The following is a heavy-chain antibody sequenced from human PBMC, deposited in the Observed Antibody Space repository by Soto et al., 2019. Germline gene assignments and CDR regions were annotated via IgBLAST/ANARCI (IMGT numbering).Heavy chain of an antibody. Sequence: SVKVSCKASGFTFTSSAVQWVRQARGQRLEWIGWIGVGSGNRHYAQKFQERVTITRDMSTNTAYMGLSSLRSEDTAVYYCAALGVNFDHWGQGTLVTVSS. D-gene: IGHD2-8*01. J-gene: IGHJ4*02. V-gene: IGHV1-58*01. CDR1: GFTFTSSA. CDR3: AALGVNFDH. CDR2: IGVGSGNR.